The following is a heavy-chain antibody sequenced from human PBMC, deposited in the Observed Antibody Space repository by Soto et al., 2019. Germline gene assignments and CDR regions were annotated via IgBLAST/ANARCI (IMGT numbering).Heavy chain of an antibody. CDR1: EGALSISQ. Sequence: PLSLTGEVSEGALSISQCTWIRQPPGKGLEWVGYIYYSGSTNYNPSLKSRVTISVDTSKNQFSLKLSSVTAADTAVYYCAREVGTMVTFDYWAQGLLVTVYS. CDR2: IYYSGST. V-gene: IGHV4-59*01. D-gene: IGHD3-10*01. J-gene: IGHJ4*02. CDR3: AREVGTMVTFDY.